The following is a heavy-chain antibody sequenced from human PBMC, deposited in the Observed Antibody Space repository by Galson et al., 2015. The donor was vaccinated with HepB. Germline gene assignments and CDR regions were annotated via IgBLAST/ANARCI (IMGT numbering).Heavy chain of an antibody. V-gene: IGHV3-48*01. J-gene: IGHJ4*02. Sequence: SLRLSCAASGFTFSSYSMNWVRQAPGKGLEWVSYISSSSSTIYYADSVKGRFTISRDNSKNTLYLQMNSLRAEDTAVYYCASGGYYYDSSGYPYWGQGTLVTVSS. CDR1: GFTFSSYS. D-gene: IGHD3-22*01. CDR3: ASGGYYYDSSGYPY. CDR2: ISSSSSTI.